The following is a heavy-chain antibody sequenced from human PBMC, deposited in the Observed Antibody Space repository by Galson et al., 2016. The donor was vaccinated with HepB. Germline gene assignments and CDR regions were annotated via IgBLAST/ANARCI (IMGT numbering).Heavy chain of an antibody. Sequence: SLRLSCAASGFTFSSYGMHWVRQAPGKGLEWAAVIWYDGSNKYYADSVKGRFTISRDNAKNSLYLQMNSQRDEDTAVYYCATDRRSIFGAVTEYFQHWGQGTLVTVSS. CDR2: IWYDGSNK. CDR1: GFTFSSYG. D-gene: IGHD3-3*01. CDR3: ATDRRSIFGAVTEYFQH. V-gene: IGHV3-33*03. J-gene: IGHJ1*01.